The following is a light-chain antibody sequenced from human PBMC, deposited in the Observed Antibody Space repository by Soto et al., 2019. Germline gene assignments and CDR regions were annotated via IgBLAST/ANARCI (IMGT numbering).Light chain of an antibody. CDR3: QQYGTSIT. Sequence: EIVLTQSPGTLSLSPGERATLSCRASQSFSSSYLAWYQQTPGQAPRLLIYGASSRATGIPDRFSGSGSGTDFILTISRLEHEDFAVYYCQQYGTSITFGQGTRLEI. CDR2: GAS. J-gene: IGKJ5*01. CDR1: QSFSSSY. V-gene: IGKV3-20*01.